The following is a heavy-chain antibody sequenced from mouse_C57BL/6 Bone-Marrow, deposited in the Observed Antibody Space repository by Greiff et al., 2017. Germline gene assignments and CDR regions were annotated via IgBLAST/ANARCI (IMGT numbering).Heavy chain of an antibody. Sequence: VQLQQPGAELVMPGASVKLSCKASGYTFTSYWMHWVKQRPGQGLEWIGEIDPSDSYTNYNQKFKGKSTLTVDKSSSTAYMQLSSLSSEDSAVYYCARDYYYCSRWYFDGWGTGTTVTVSS. CDR1: GYTFTSYW. CDR3: ARDYYYCSRWYFDG. D-gene: IGHD1-1*01. CDR2: IDPSDSYT. V-gene: IGHV1-69*01. J-gene: IGHJ1*03.